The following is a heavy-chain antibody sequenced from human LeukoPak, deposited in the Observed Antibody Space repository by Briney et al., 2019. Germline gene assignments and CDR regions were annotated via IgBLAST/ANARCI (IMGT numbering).Heavy chain of an antibody. CDR2: IYYSGNT. V-gene: IGHV4-34*01. J-gene: IGHJ5*02. Sequence: KSSETLSLTCAVYGGSFSGYYWSWIRQPPGKGLEWIGSIYYSGNTYYNPSLKSRVTVSVDTSKNQFSLKLNSVTAADTAVYYCARLPSSSWLNWFDPWGQGTLVTVSS. CDR3: ARLPSSSWLNWFDP. CDR1: GGSFSGYY. D-gene: IGHD6-13*01.